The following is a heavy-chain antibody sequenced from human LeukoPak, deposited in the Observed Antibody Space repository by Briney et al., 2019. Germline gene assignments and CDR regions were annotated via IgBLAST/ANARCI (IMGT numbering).Heavy chain of an antibody. J-gene: IGHJ6*03. Sequence: PGGSLRLSCSASGFTFGDYAMSWVRQAPGKGLEWIGFIRSKPYGGTADYAASVKGRFTISRDDSKFSAYLQMNSLKTEDTAVYYCSRSEYKWNDAKYYYYYMDVWGKGTTVTVSS. V-gene: IGHV3-49*04. CDR3: SRSEYKWNDAKYYYYYMDV. CDR1: GFTFGDYA. D-gene: IGHD1-1*01. CDR2: IRSKPYGGTA.